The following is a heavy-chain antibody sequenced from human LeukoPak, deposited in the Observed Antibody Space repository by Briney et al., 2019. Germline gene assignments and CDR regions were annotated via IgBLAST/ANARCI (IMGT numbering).Heavy chain of an antibody. V-gene: IGHV4-59*01. CDR1: GGSISSYY. CDR3: ARGNPVVYYYYHMDV. Sequence: ASETLSLTCTVSGGSISSYYWSWIRQPPGKGLEWIGYIYYSGSTNYNPSLKSRVTISVDTPKNQFSLKLSSVTAADTAVYYCARGNPVVYYYYHMDVWGKGTTVTVSS. J-gene: IGHJ6*03. D-gene: IGHD1-14*01. CDR2: IYYSGST.